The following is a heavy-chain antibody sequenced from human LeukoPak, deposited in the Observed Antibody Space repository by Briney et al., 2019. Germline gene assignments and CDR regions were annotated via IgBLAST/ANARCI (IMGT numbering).Heavy chain of an antibody. V-gene: IGHV3-23*01. J-gene: IGHJ4*02. CDR2: ISGSGGST. CDR1: GFTFSSYW. CDR3: AKSRVVVVPAAPTPFDY. D-gene: IGHD2-2*01. Sequence: PGGSLRLSCAASGFTFSSYWMSWVRQAPGKGLEWVSAISGSGGSTYYADSVKGRFTISRDNSKNTLYLQMNSLRAEDTAVYYCAKSRVVVVPAAPTPFDYWGQGTLVTVSS.